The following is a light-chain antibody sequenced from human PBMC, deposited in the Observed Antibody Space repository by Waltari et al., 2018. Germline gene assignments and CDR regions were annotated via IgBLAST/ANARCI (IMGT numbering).Light chain of an antibody. CDR3: ETGGHGTWV. V-gene: IGLV4-69*01. CDR1: SGHSSNI. CDR2: VNSDGSH. Sequence: LVLTQSPSASASLGASVQLTCTPSSGHSSNIIARLQQQPGKGPRYLMKVNSDGSHRKGDDIPERFSGSSSGAERYLTISSLQSEDEADYYCETGGHGTWVFGGGTKLTVL. J-gene: IGLJ3*02.